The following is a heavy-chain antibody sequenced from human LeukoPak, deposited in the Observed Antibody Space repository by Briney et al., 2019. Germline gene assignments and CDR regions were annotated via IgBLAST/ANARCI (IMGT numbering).Heavy chain of an antibody. V-gene: IGHV3-30-3*01. J-gene: IGHJ5*02. D-gene: IGHD2-15*01. CDR3: ARGTRVAANLHTA. Sequence: GGSLRLSCAASGFTFSSYAMHWVRQAPGKGLEWAAVISYDGSNKYYADSVKGRFTISRDNSKNTLYLQMNSLRAEDTAVYYCARGTRVAANLHTAWGQGTLVTVSS. CDR2: ISYDGSNK. CDR1: GFTFSSYA.